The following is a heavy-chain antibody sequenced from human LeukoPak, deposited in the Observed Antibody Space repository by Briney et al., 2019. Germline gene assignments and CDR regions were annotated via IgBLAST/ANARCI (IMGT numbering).Heavy chain of an antibody. CDR2: INPKSGGT. D-gene: IGHD2-21*02. CDR3: PRGPGLTAILNWFDP. CDR1: GYTFSGYY. V-gene: IGHV1-2*02. Sequence: ASVKVSCKASGYTFSGYYMHWVRQAPGQGLEWMGWINPKSGGTNYAQKFQGRVTMTRDTSISTVYMELSRLRSDDTAVYNCPRGPGLTAILNWFDPWGQGTLVTVSS. J-gene: IGHJ5*02.